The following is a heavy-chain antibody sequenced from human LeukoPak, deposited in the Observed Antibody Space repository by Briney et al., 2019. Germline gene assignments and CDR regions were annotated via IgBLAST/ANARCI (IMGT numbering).Heavy chain of an antibody. J-gene: IGHJ4*02. Sequence: GALRLSCAASGFTFSSYAMHWVRQAPGKGLEWVAVISYDGSNKYYADSVKGRFTISRDNSKNTLYLQMNSLRAEDTAVYYCARAGSSWESPPLFDYWGQGTLVTVSS. D-gene: IGHD6-13*01. CDR1: GFTFSSYA. CDR2: ISYDGSNK. CDR3: ARAGSSWESPPLFDY. V-gene: IGHV3-30*04.